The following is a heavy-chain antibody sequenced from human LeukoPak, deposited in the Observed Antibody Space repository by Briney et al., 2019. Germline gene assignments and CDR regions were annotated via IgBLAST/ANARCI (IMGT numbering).Heavy chain of an antibody. Sequence: ASVKVSCKASGYTFTSFGISWVRQAPGQGLEWTGWIGAYNGNTNCAQKFQGRVTMTTDTSTSTAYMELRSLRSDDTAVYYCAREKNYGMDVWGQGTTVTVSS. J-gene: IGHJ6*02. D-gene: IGHD2/OR15-2a*01. V-gene: IGHV1-18*01. CDR1: GYTFTSFG. CDR3: AREKNYGMDV. CDR2: IGAYNGNT.